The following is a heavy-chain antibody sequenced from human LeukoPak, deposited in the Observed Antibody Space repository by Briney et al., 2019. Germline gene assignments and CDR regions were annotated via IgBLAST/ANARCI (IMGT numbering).Heavy chain of an antibody. V-gene: IGHV1-2*02. CDR3: ARDLDYDLLFDY. J-gene: IGHJ4*02. Sequence: ASVTVSFKSSGYTFTFYYMHWVRQAPGQGLEWMGWINPNSGGTNYAQKFQGRVTMTRDTSISTAYMELSRLRSDDTAVYYCARDLDYDLLFDYWGQGILVTVSS. CDR1: GYTFTFYY. D-gene: IGHD4-17*01. CDR2: INPNSGGT.